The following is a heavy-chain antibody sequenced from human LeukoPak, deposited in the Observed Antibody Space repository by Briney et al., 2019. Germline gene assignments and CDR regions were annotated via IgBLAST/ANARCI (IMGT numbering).Heavy chain of an antibody. CDR2: MNPSNNNS. Sequence: GASVKVSCEASGYTFTSYDINWVRQATGQGLEWMGWMNPSNNNSGYAQKFQGRVTMTSDPSISTAYMELSSLTSEDTAMYYCARGGVYYYDANGYYWFDPWGQGTLVTVSS. J-gene: IGHJ5*02. CDR3: ARGGVYYYDANGYYWFDP. V-gene: IGHV1-8*01. CDR1: GYTFTSYD. D-gene: IGHD3-22*01.